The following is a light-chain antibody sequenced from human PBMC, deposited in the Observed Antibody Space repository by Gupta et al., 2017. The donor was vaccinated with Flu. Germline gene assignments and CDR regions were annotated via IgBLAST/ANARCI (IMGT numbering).Light chain of an antibody. Sequence: EIVLTQSPATLSLSPGERATLSCRASQSVSSYLAWYQQKPGQAPRLLIYDASNRATGIPARFSGSGSGTDFTLTISSLEPEDFAGYYCQLGGTFGQGTKVEIK. CDR3: QLGGT. J-gene: IGKJ1*01. CDR1: QSVSSY. CDR2: DAS. V-gene: IGKV3-11*01.